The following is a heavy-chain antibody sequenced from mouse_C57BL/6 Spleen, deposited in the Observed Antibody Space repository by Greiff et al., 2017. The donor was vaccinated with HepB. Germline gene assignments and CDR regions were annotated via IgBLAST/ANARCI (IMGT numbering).Heavy chain of an antibody. CDR2: IYPSDSET. V-gene: IGHV1-61*01. J-gene: IGHJ2*01. Sequence: VQLQQSGAELVRPGSSVKLSCKASGYTFTSYWMDWVKQRPGQGLEWIGNIYPSDSETHYNQKFKDKATLTVDKSSSTAYMQLSSLTSEDSAVYYCARSRPTGTGDYWGQGTTLTVSS. CDR1: GYTFTSYW. D-gene: IGHD4-1*01. CDR3: ARSRPTGTGDY.